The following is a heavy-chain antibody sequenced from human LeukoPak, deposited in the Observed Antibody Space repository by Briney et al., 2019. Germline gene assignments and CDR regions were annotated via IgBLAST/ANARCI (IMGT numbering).Heavy chain of an antibody. V-gene: IGHV3-7*01. CDR3: ARDLSIAVAGADY. CDR2: INQDGSDR. CDR1: GLTFSSYW. Sequence: PGGSLRLSCAASGLTFSSYWMHWVRQAPGKGLEWVANINQDGSDRYYVDSVKGRFTISRDNAKNSLYLQMNSLRADDTAVYYCARDLSIAVAGADYWGQGTLVTVSS. D-gene: IGHD6-19*01. J-gene: IGHJ4*02.